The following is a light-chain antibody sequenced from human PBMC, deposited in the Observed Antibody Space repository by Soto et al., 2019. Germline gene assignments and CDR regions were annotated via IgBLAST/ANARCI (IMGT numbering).Light chain of an antibody. CDR1: QSISSY. V-gene: IGKV1-39*01. J-gene: IGKJ5*01. CDR2: TAS. CDR3: QQSYSTPVT. Sequence: DIKMTQSPSSLSATVGDRVTITCRASQSISSYLNWYQQKPGKAPKLLIYTASSLQSGVPSRFSGSGSGTDFTLTISSLQPEDFATYYCQQSYSTPVTFGHGTRLEIK.